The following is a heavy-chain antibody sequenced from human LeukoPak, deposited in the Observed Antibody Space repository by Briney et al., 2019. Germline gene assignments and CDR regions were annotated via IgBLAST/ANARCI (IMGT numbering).Heavy chain of an antibody. J-gene: IGHJ4*02. D-gene: IGHD5-24*01. V-gene: IGHV4-39*07. CDR2: IYYSGST. Sequence: PSETLSLTSTVSGGSISSSSYYWGWIRQPPGKGLEWIGSIYYSGSTYYNPSLKSRVTTSVDTSKNQFSLKLSSVTAADTAVYYCARGGVATIPFDYWGQGTLVTVSS. CDR1: GGSISSSSYY. CDR3: ARGGVATIPFDY.